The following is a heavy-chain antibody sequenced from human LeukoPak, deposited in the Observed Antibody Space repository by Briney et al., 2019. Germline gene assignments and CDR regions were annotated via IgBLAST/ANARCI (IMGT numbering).Heavy chain of an antibody. CDR1: GGSISSYY. CDR2: IYYSGAT. Sequence: SETLSLTCTVSGGSISSYYWSWIRQAPGKGLEWIGYIYYSGATKYNPSLMGRVSISVDTSKNQFSLRLSSVAAADTAVYYCARHGGSYFYYWGQGTLVTVSS. V-gene: IGHV4-59*08. D-gene: IGHD1-26*01. CDR3: ARHGGSYFYY. J-gene: IGHJ4*02.